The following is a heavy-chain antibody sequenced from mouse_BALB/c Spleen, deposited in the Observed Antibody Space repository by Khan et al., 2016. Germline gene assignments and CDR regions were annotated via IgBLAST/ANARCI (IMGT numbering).Heavy chain of an antibody. CDR3: ASSYYGYFAMDY. D-gene: IGHD1-2*01. Sequence: QVQLQQSGTELPRPGASVKLSCKASGYTFTDYYLHWVKQRTGQGLEWIGEIFPGSRSTYYNEKFKGKASLNADTSSSTPYMQLISLTSQDSAVYFCASSYYGYFAMDYWGHGASVTVSS. V-gene: IGHV1-77*01. J-gene: IGHJ4*01. CDR2: IFPGSRST. CDR1: GYTFTDYY.